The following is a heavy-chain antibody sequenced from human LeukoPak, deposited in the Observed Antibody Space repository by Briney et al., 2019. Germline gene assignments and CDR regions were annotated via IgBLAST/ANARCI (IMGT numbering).Heavy chain of an antibody. CDR1: VYTFTIYG. J-gene: IGHJ4*02. D-gene: IGHD3-10*01. Sequence: ASVTVSCTPSVYTFTIYGIGWVRQAPGQGLEWMGYISPYNGNADYAQNFQGRVSMTTDTSTTTAYMELRSLTSDDTAVYYCAREGSQALDHWGQGTLVTVSS. V-gene: IGHV1-18*01. CDR3: AREGSQALDH. CDR2: ISPYNGNA.